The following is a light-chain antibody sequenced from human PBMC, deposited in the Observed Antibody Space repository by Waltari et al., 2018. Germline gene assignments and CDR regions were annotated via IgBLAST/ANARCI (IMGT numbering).Light chain of an antibody. CDR1: SSNIGSNY. Sequence: QSVLTQPPSASGTPGQRVTISCSGSSSNIGSNYVYWYQQLPGTAPKLLIYRNNQRPSGVPDRFSGSKSGTSASLAISGLRSEDEADYYCAAWDDSLSVVVFGGGTKLTVI. CDR3: AAWDDSLSVVV. CDR2: RNN. V-gene: IGLV1-47*01. J-gene: IGLJ2*01.